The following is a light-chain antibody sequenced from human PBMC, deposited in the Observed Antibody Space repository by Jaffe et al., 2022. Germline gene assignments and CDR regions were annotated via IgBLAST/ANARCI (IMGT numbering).Light chain of an antibody. CDR2: ESD. CDR3: GAWDSSLGAGV. V-gene: IGLV1-51*02. J-gene: IGLJ3*02. CDR1: TSNIGKNY. Sequence: QSVLTQPPSVSAAPGQSVTISCSGSTSNIGKNYVSWYQQIPGTAPKLLIQESDKRPSGIPDRFFASKSDTSATLGITGLQTGDEADYYCGAWDSSLGAGVFGGGTKLTVL.